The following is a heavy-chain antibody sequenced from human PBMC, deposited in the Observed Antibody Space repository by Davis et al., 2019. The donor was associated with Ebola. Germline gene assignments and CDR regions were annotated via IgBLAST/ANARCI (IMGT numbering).Heavy chain of an antibody. V-gene: IGHV3-66*01. Sequence: GGSLRLSCAASGFTVSSNCMTWVRQAPGKGLEWVSVIYSGGNTYYADSVKGRFTISRDNSKNTLYLQMNSLRTEDTAVYYCAREAGRGYHIDYWGQGTLVTVSS. D-gene: IGHD3-22*01. CDR2: IYSGGNT. CDR1: GFTVSSNC. J-gene: IGHJ4*02. CDR3: AREAGRGYHIDY.